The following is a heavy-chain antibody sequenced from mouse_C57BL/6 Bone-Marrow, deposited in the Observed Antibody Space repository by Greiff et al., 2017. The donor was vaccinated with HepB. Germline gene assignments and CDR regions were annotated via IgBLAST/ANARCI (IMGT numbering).Heavy chain of an antibody. D-gene: IGHD2-1*01. Sequence: QVQLKESGPGLVAPSQSLSITCTVSGFSFTSYGVHWVRQPPGKGLEWLVVIWSDGSTTYNSALKSRLSISKDNSKSQVFLKMNSLQTDDTAMYYCARHGNYGNSWFAYWGQGTLVTVSA. J-gene: IGHJ3*01. CDR3: ARHGNYGNSWFAY. V-gene: IGHV2-6-1*01. CDR1: GFSFTSYG. CDR2: IWSDGST.